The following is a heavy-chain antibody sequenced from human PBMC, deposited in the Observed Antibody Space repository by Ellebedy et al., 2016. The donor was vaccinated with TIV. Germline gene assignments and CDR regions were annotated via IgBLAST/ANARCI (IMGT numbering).Heavy chain of an antibody. D-gene: IGHD5-12*01. CDR3: ASAARGSGAYESF. Sequence: PGGSLRLSCAASGSTFSRFWMAWVRQAPGKGLEWVATINQGGSETYYVDPVKGRFTISSDNSKNSLYLQMNSLRADDTALYYCASAARGSGAYESFWGQGTLVTVSS. CDR2: INQGGSET. CDR1: GSTFSRFW. V-gene: IGHV3-7*01. J-gene: IGHJ4*02.